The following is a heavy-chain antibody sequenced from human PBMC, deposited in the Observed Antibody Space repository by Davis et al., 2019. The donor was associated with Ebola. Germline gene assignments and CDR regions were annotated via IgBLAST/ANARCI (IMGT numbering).Heavy chain of an antibody. J-gene: IGHJ3*02. CDR2: INSDGSTT. D-gene: IGHD3-16*01. CDR3: ARDGVLTRDAFDI. V-gene: IGHV3-74*01. CDR1: GFTFSNFW. Sequence: GESLKISCVASGFTFSNFWIHWVRQVPGEGLVWVSRINSDGSTTNYADPVKGRFTISRDNARNTLYLQINFLRAEDTAVYYCARDGVLTRDAFDIWGQGTMVTVSS.